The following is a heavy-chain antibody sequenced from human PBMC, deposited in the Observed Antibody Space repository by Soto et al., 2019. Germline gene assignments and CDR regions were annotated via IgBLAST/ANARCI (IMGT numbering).Heavy chain of an antibody. D-gene: IGHD6-6*01. Sequence: AASVKVSCEASGYTFTSYGISWVRQAPGQGLEWMGWISAYNGNTNYAQKLQGRVTMTTDTSTSTAYMELRSLRSDDTTVYYCARDIGAAVRRIYYYYGMDVWGQGTTVTVS. J-gene: IGHJ6*02. CDR3: ARDIGAAVRRIYYYYGMDV. V-gene: IGHV1-18*01. CDR2: ISAYNGNT. CDR1: GYTFTSYG.